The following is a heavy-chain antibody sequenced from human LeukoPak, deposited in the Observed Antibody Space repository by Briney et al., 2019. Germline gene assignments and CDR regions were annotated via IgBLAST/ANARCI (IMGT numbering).Heavy chain of an antibody. CDR2: ISGSGGST. CDR1: GFTLSSYA. Sequence: PGGSLRLSCAASGFTLSSYAMSWVRQAPGKGLEWVSAISGSGGSTYYADSVKGRFTISRDNSKNTLYLQMNSLRVEDMGLYYCTRASGYSSGAVDYWGQGTLVTVSS. D-gene: IGHD5-18*01. CDR3: TRASGYSSGAVDY. J-gene: IGHJ4*02. V-gene: IGHV3-23*01.